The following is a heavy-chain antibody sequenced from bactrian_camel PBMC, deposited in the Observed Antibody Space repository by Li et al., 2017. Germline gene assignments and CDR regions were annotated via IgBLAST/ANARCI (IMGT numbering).Heavy chain of an antibody. V-gene: IGHV3S25*01. D-gene: IGHD2*01. Sequence: QLVESGGGLVQPGGSLRLSCAVSGFPFSSYWMYWVRQAPGKGLEWVSTINSGGGTIVYAGSVKGRFTISRDNAKNSVYLQMNSLKPDDTAVYYCVTWLFGADNYWARGPRSPSP. CDR1: GFPFSSYW. CDR2: INSGGGTI. J-gene: IGHJ4*01.